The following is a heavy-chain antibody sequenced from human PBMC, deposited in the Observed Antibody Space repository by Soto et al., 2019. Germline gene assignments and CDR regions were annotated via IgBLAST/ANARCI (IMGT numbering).Heavy chain of an antibody. CDR1: GFTFSNYA. CDR3: AKDRWAGGFDY. CDR2: VSATAGTT. V-gene: IGHV3-23*04. J-gene: IGHJ4*02. D-gene: IGHD1-26*01. Sequence: DVQLVDSGGGLVQPGGSLSLSCAASGFTFSNYAMSWVREAPGKGLEWVSLVSATAGTTYYTDSEKGRFTISRDNSMNTVYLQMNSVGADDTSVYYCAKDRWAGGFDYWGQGTLVTVSS.